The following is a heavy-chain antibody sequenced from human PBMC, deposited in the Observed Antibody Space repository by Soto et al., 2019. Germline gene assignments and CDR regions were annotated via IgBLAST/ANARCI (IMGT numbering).Heavy chain of an antibody. Sequence: PSETLSLTCTVSGGSISSSSYYWGWIRQPPGKGLEWIGSIYYSGSTYYNTSLKSRVTISVDTSKNQFSLKLSSVTAADTAVYSCARFSGDSSYYYYGMDVWGQGTTVTVSS. CDR1: GGSISSSSYY. J-gene: IGHJ6*02. D-gene: IGHD3-10*01. V-gene: IGHV4-39*01. CDR2: IYYSGST. CDR3: ARFSGDSSYYYYGMDV.